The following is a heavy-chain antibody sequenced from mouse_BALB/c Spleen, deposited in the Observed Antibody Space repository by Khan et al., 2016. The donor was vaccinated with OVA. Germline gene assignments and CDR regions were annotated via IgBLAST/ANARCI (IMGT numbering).Heavy chain of an antibody. D-gene: IGHD1-1*01. Sequence: EVELVESGGDLVKPGGSLKLSCAAPGFTFSTYGMSWVRQSPDMRLEWVATISSGGHYTYYPDSVKGRLTISRDNAKNTLYLQMSSLKSEDTAIYYCARLAYYYNSEGFAYWGQGTLVTVSA. CDR1: GFTFSTYG. V-gene: IGHV5-6*01. CDR2: ISSGGHYT. J-gene: IGHJ3*01. CDR3: ARLAYYYNSEGFAY.